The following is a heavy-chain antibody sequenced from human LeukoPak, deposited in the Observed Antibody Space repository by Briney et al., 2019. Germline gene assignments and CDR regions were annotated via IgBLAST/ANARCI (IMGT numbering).Heavy chain of an antibody. CDR3: ARDRQAGDAFDI. CDR2: IIPIFGTA. D-gene: IGHD6-19*01. J-gene: IGHJ3*02. Sequence: SVKVSCKASGGTFSSYAISWVRQAPGQGLEWMGGIIPIFGTANYAQKFQGRVTITAYESTSTAYVELSSLRSEDTAVYYCARDRQAGDAFDIWGQGTMVTVSS. CDR1: GGTFSSYA. V-gene: IGHV1-69*13.